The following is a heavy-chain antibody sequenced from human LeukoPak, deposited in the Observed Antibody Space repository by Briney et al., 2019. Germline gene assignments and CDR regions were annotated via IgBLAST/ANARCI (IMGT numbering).Heavy chain of an antibody. CDR2: ISSSSSTI. J-gene: IGHJ4*02. CDR3: ARVEQLVFDY. D-gene: IGHD6-6*01. V-gene: IGHV3-48*02. Sequence: VSYISSSSSTIYYADSVKGRFTISRDNAKNSLYLQMNSLRDEDTAVYYCARVEQLVFDYWGQGTLVTVSS.